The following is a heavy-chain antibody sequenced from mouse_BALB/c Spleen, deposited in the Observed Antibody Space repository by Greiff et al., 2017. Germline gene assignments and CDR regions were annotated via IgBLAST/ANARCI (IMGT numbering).Heavy chain of an antibody. V-gene: IGHV3-2*02. Sequence: EVKLVESGPGLVKPSQSLSLTCTVTGYSITSDYAWNWIRQFPGNKLEWMGYISYSGSTSYNPSLKSRISITRDTSKNQFFLQLNSVTTEDTATYYCATYYDSFAYWGQGTLVTVSA. J-gene: IGHJ3*01. D-gene: IGHD2-4*01. CDR2: ISYSGST. CDR1: GYSITSDYA. CDR3: ATYYDSFAY.